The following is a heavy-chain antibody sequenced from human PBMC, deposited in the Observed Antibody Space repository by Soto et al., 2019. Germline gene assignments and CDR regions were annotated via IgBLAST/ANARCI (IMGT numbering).Heavy chain of an antibody. Sequence: QVHLVQSGAEVKKPGSSVKVSCKGSGYIFTTYGITWVRQAPGQGREWMGWISAHNGNTNYAQKLQGRVTVTRDTSTSTAYIELRNLRSDDTAVYYCARGRYGDYWGQGALVTVSS. J-gene: IGHJ4*02. CDR3: ARGRYGDY. CDR2: ISAHNGNT. D-gene: IGHD1-1*01. CDR1: GYIFTTYG. V-gene: IGHV1-18*01.